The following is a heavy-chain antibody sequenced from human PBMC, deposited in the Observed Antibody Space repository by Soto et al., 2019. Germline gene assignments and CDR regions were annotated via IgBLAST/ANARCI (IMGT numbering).Heavy chain of an antibody. V-gene: IGHV4-30-4*01. CDR1: GGSISSGDYY. D-gene: IGHD7-27*01. CDR3: ARDRLTASDAFDI. J-gene: IGHJ3*02. Sequence: LSLTCTVSGGSISSGDYYWSWIRQPPGKGLEWIGYIYYSGSTYYNPSLKSRVTISVDTSKNQFSLKLSSVTAADTAVYYCARDRLTASDAFDIWGQGTMVTVS. CDR2: IYYSGST.